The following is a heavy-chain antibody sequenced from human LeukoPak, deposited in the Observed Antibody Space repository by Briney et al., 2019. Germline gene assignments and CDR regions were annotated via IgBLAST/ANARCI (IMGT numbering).Heavy chain of an antibody. J-gene: IGHJ4*02. V-gene: IGHV4-38-2*02. Sequence: SETLSLTCTVSGGSSSSYYWGWIRQPPGKGLEWIGSIYHTGGTYYNPSLKSRVTISVDTSKNQFSLKLSSVTAADTAVYYCARDGPTYYYDTSGYYFAYWGQGTLVTVSS. D-gene: IGHD3-22*01. CDR3: ARDGPTYYYDTSGYYFAY. CDR2: IYHTGGT. CDR1: GGSSSSYY.